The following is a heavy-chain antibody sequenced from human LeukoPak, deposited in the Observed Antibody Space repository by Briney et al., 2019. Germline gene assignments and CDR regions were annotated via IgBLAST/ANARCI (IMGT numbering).Heavy chain of an antibody. Sequence: PGGSLRLSCAASGFTFSSYSMNWVRQAPGKGLEWVSSISSSSSYIYYADSVKGRFTISRHNSKNTLYLQMNSLRAEDTAVYYCARDGRIQLYGMDVWGQGTTVTVSS. D-gene: IGHD5-18*01. CDR1: GFTFSSYS. CDR2: ISSSSSYI. CDR3: ARDGRIQLYGMDV. V-gene: IGHV3-21*04. J-gene: IGHJ6*02.